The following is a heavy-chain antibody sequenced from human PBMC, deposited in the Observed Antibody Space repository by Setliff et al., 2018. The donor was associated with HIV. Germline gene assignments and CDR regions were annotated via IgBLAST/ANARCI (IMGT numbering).Heavy chain of an antibody. CDR3: ARGRCSDAACFFDY. D-gene: IGHD3-16*01. V-gene: IGHV3-48*01. CDR1: GFNFSTHT. CDR2: IKTDGGTT. Sequence: GGSLRLSCAASGFNFSTHTMNWIRQAPGKGLEWLSYIKTDGGTTYDADSVEGRFTISRDNAKNSLYLQMDNLTVDDTAVYFCARGRCSDAACFFDYWGQGTLVTVPS. J-gene: IGHJ4*02.